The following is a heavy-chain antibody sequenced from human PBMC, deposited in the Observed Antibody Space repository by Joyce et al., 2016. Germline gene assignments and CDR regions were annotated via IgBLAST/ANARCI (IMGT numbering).Heavy chain of an antibody. CDR2: ISANSPYI. D-gene: IGHD2-2*01. CDR3: ARTKLYQLLLVDAFDI. V-gene: IGHV3-21*01. J-gene: IGHJ3*02. Sequence: EVQLVESGGGLVKPGGSLRLSCAASGFTFSTYNMNWVRQAPGEGLELVSSISANSPYIYYADSVKGRFAIYRDNAKNSLYLQMNSLRAEDTAVYYCARTKLYQLLLVDAFDIWGQGTMVTVSS. CDR1: GFTFSTYN.